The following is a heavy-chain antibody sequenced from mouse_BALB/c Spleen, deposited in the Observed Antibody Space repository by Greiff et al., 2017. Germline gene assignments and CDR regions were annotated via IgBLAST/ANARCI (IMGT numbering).Heavy chain of an antibody. Sequence: QVQLQQSGPELVRPGVSVKISCKGSSYTFTDYAMHWVKQSHAKSLEWIGVISTYYGNTNYNQEFKGKATMTVDKSSSTAYMELARLTSEDSAVYYCARGETGPFAYWGQGTLVTVSA. CDR1: SYTFTDYA. J-gene: IGHJ3*01. CDR3: ARGETGPFAY. CDR2: ISTYYGNT. D-gene: IGHD4-1*01. V-gene: IGHV1-67*01.